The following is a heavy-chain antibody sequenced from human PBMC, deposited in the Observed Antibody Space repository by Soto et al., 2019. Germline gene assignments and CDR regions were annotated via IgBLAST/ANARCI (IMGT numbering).Heavy chain of an antibody. Sequence: EVQLLESGGDLVQPGGSLRLSCAASGFTFRNYAMNWVRQAPGKGLEWVSSITSSADSTYYADSVKGRFSISRDNSKDTLNMQMNSVRAESTAVYYCTCALAHVYSYGKINFLGRGILVTVSS. V-gene: IGHV3-23*01. CDR2: ITSSADST. D-gene: IGHD5-18*01. CDR3: TCALAHVYSYGKINF. J-gene: IGHJ4*02. CDR1: GFTFRNYA.